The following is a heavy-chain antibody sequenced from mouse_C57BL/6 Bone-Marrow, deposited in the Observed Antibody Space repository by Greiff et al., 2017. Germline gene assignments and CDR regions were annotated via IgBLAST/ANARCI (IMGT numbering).Heavy chain of an antibody. Sequence: QVQLQQPGAELVRPGTSVKLSCKASGYTFTSYWMHWVKQRPGQGLEWIGVIDPSDSYPNYNHKFNGRATLTVDTSSNTAYMQISRLTSEDSAVYYCAREGDGAWFAYWGQGTLVTVSA. CDR2: IDPSDSYP. CDR3: AREGDGAWFAY. CDR1: GYTFTSYW. J-gene: IGHJ3*01. D-gene: IGHD1-2*01. V-gene: IGHV1-59*01.